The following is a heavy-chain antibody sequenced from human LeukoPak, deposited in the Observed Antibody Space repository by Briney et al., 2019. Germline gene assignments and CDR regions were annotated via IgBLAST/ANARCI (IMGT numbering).Heavy chain of an antibody. CDR3: ARQGVGATIDY. J-gene: IGHJ4*02. Sequence: KPSETLSLTCTVSGGSFNSYYWSWIRQPPGKGLEWIGYIYYSGSTSYNPSLKSRVTISVDTSKTQFSLKLSSVTAADTAVYYCARQGVGATIDYWGQGTLVTVSS. CDR1: GGSFNSYY. D-gene: IGHD1-26*01. CDR2: IYYSGST. V-gene: IGHV4-59*08.